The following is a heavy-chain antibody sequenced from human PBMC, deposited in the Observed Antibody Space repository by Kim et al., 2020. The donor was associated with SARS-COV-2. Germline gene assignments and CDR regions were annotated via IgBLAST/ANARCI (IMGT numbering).Heavy chain of an antibody. Sequence: SETLSLTCTVSGGSVSSGSYYWSWIRQPPGKGLEWIGYIYYSGSTNYNPSLKSRVTISVDTSKNQFSLKLSSVTAADTAVYYCARDYYGSGSYYGMDVWGQGTTVTVSS. J-gene: IGHJ6*02. CDR3: ARDYYGSGSYYGMDV. D-gene: IGHD3-10*01. V-gene: IGHV4-61*01. CDR2: IYYSGST. CDR1: GGSVSSGSYY.